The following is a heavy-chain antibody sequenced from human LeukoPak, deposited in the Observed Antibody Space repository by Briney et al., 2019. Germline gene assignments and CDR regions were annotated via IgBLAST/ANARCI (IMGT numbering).Heavy chain of an antibody. J-gene: IGHJ4*02. CDR2: IYSGGST. Sequence: GGSLRLSCAASGFTVSSYYMSWVRQAPGKGLEWVPVIYSGGSTYYADSVKGRFTISRDNSKNTLYLQMNSLRAEDTAVYYCARGYSGSYYFDYWGQGTLVTVSS. V-gene: IGHV3-53*01. CDR1: GFTVSSYY. CDR3: ARGYSGSYYFDY. D-gene: IGHD1-26*01.